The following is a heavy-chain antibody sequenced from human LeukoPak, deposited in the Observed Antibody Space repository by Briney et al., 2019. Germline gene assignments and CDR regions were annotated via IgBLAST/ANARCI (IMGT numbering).Heavy chain of an antibody. CDR2: MNPDSGDI. CDR1: GYTFTSYA. CDR3: GRGRAVAGNRAYDWFDP. J-gene: IGHJ5*02. V-gene: IGHV1-8*01. Sequence: ASVRVSCKPSGYTFTSYAVNLVRQAPGQGREWMGWMNPDSGDITYGQKFQGRLTLTRNTSVDTAYMEQSGLTSGDTAFYYCGRGRAVAGNRAYDWFDPWGHGTLVTVSS. D-gene: IGHD6-19*01.